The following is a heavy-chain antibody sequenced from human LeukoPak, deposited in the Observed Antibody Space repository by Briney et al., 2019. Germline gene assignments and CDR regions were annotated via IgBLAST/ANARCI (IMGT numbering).Heavy chain of an antibody. Sequence: PGGSLRLSCAASGFTFSDYYMSWVRQAPGKGLEWVANINQDGSEDAYVDSVKGRFTISRDNARNSLYLRMNSLRAEDTAVYSCATFDYFGSGGLFDCWGQGTLVTVSS. CDR1: GFTFSDYY. V-gene: IGHV3-7*01. D-gene: IGHD3-10*01. J-gene: IGHJ4*02. CDR2: INQDGSED. CDR3: ATFDYFGSGGLFDC.